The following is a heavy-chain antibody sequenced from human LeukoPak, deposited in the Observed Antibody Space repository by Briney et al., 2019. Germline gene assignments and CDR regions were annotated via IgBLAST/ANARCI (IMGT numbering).Heavy chain of an antibody. CDR1: GFTFSSYS. CDR2: ISSSSSYI. Sequence: GGSLRLSCAASGFTFSSYSMNWVRQAPGKGLEWVSSISSSSSYIYYADSVKGRFTISRDNAKNSLYLRMNSLRAEDTAVYYCARDIYYDSSGTQNWFDPWGQGTLVTVSS. CDR3: ARDIYYDSSGTQNWFDP. D-gene: IGHD3-22*01. J-gene: IGHJ5*02. V-gene: IGHV3-21*01.